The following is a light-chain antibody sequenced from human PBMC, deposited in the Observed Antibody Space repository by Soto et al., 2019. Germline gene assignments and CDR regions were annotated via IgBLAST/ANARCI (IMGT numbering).Light chain of an antibody. CDR1: QSLNDN. CDR2: RAS. J-gene: IGKJ4*01. CDR3: QQDSSWPLT. V-gene: IGKV3-15*01. Sequence: EIVMTQSPATLSVSPGERATLSCRASQSLNDNLAWYQQKPGQAPRLLIYRASTRATGVPGRFSASGSGTEFTLTISSLQSEDSAVYYCQQDSSWPLTFGGGTKVEIK.